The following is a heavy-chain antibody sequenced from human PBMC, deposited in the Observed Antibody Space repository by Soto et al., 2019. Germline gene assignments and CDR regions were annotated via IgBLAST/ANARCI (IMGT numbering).Heavy chain of an antibody. D-gene: IGHD5-18*01. CDR3: AREVDTPMARLSYFYYAMDI. CDR1: GGIFKSYA. Sequence: QVQLVQSGAEVKKPGSSVKVSCKVSGGIFKSYAISWVRQAPGKGLEWMGGIIPVFGTATNAQKFHDRVTITADESTTTVQMELSSLISDDTAVYYCAREVDTPMARLSYFYYAMDIWGKGTTVTVSS. CDR2: IIPVFGTA. V-gene: IGHV1-69*01. J-gene: IGHJ6*04.